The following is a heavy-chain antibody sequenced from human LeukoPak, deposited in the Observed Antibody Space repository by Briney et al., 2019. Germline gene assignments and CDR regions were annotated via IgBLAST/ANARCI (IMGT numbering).Heavy chain of an antibody. CDR2: INSDGINT. V-gene: IGHV3-74*01. J-gene: IGHJ4*02. CDR1: GFTFSNYW. Sequence: GGSLRLSCAASGFTFSNYWMHWVRQAPGKGLVWVSRINSDGINTSYADSVKGRFTISRDNAKNTLNLQMNSLRAEDTAVYYCARGSSGSYFHLDYWGQGTLVTVSS. D-gene: IGHD1-26*01. CDR3: ARGSSGSYFHLDY.